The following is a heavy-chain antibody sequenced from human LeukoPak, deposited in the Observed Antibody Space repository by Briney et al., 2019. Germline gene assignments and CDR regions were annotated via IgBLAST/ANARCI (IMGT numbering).Heavy chain of an antibody. CDR2: ISGSGGST. Sequence: GGSLRLSCAASGFTFSSYAMSWVRQAPGKGLEWVSDISGSGGSTYYADSVKGRFTISRDNSKNTLYLQMNSLRAEDTAVYYCAKDSYSSSYNWFDPWGQGTLVTVSS. V-gene: IGHV3-23*01. J-gene: IGHJ5*02. CDR1: GFTFSSYA. CDR3: AKDSYSSSYNWFDP. D-gene: IGHD6-6*01.